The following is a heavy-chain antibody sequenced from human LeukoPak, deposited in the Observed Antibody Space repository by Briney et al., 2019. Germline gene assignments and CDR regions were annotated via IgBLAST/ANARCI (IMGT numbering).Heavy chain of an antibody. CDR3: ARDPIPPYYMDV. V-gene: IGHV3-30*03. CDR2: ISYDGGKK. J-gene: IGHJ6*03. Sequence: PGRSLRLSCAASGFTFSSHDMHWVRQAPGKGLEWVAIISYDGGKKDYADSVKGRFAISRDNAKNSLYLQMNSLRAEDTAVYYCARDPIPPYYMDVWGKGTTVTVSS. CDR1: GFTFSSHD.